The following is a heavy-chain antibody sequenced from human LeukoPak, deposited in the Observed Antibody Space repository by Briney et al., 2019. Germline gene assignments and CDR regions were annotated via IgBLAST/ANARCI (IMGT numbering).Heavy chain of an antibody. Sequence: SETLSLTCTVSGGSISSSSYYWGWIRQPPGKGLEWIGSIYYSGSTYYNPSLKSRVTISVDTSKNQFSPKLSSVTAADTAVYYCARGNDFWSGCSSASRCGMDVWGQGTTVTVSS. CDR3: ARGNDFWSGCSSASRCGMDV. CDR2: IYYSGST. J-gene: IGHJ6*02. V-gene: IGHV4-39*07. CDR1: GGSISSSSYY. D-gene: IGHD3-3*01.